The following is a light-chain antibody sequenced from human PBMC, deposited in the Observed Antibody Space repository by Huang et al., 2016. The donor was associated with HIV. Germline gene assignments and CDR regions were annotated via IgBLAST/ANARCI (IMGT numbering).Light chain of an antibody. CDR2: ASS. J-gene: IGKJ4*01. CDR3: QQSYSAPPLT. Sequence: DIQMTQSPSSLSASVGDRVTITCRASQTISSYLNWYQQKPGKAPQLLIYASSSLQSGVPSRFSGSGSGTDFTLTISSLQPEDFATYYCQQSYSAPPLTFCGGTKVEI. V-gene: IGKV1-39*01. CDR1: QTISSY.